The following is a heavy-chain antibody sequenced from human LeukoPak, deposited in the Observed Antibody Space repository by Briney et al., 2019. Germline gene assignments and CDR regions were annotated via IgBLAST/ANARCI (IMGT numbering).Heavy chain of an antibody. CDR1: GYTFTGYY. CDR2: INPNSGGT. CDR3: ARARYHVFNWFDP. V-gene: IGHV1-2*02. J-gene: IGHJ5*02. Sequence: ASVKVSCKASGYTFTGYYMHWVRQAPGQGLEWMGWINPNSGGTNSAQKFQGRVTMTRDTSISTAYMELSSLRSDDTAVYYCARARYHVFNWFDPWGQGTRVTVSS. D-gene: IGHD1-14*01.